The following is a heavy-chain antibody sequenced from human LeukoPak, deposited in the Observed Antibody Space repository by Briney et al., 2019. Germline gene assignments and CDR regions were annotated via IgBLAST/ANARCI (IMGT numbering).Heavy chain of an antibody. Sequence: SETLSLTCTVSGGPISSYYWSWIRQPPGKGLEWIGNIYYSGSTNYNPSLKSRVTISVDTSKNQFSLKLSSVTAADTAVYYCTRGSIAYYYMDVWGKGTTVTISS. CDR2: IYYSGST. CDR3: TRGSIAYYYMDV. CDR1: GGPISSYY. J-gene: IGHJ6*03. V-gene: IGHV4-59*01. D-gene: IGHD3-22*01.